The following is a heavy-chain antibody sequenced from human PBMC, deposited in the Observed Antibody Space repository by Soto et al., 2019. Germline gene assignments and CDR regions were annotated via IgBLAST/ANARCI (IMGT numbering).Heavy chain of an antibody. CDR1: GFTFSSNA. CDR2: ITRGSGGGT. V-gene: IGHV3-23*01. J-gene: IGHJ3*02. CDR3: GKWTWGAIDI. D-gene: IGHD7-27*01. Sequence: EVQLLESGGGLVQPGGSLRLSCVAFGFTFSSNAMSWVRQAPGKGLEWVSHITRGSGGGTYYADSVKGRFTISRYNAKNTLYMQMNSLRVEDTAVYYCGKWTWGAIDIWGHGTLVTVSS.